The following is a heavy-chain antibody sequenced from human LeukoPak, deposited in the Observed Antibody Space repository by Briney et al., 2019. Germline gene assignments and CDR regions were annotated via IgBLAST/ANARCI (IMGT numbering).Heavy chain of an antibody. CDR3: ARQYSSSPHAFDI. V-gene: IGHV3-30-3*01. CDR2: ISYDGSNK. Sequence: GGSLRLSCAASGFTFNSYTMNWVRQAPGKGLEWVAVISYDGSNKYYADSVKGRFTISRDNSKNTLYLQMNSLRAEDTAVYYCARQYSSSPHAFDIWGQGTMVTVSS. CDR1: GFTFNSYT. D-gene: IGHD6-13*01. J-gene: IGHJ3*02.